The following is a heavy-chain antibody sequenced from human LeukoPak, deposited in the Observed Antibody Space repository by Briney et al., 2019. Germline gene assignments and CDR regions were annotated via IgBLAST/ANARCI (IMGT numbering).Heavy chain of an antibody. CDR3: ARGGGFYGSGTTHFDY. V-gene: IGHV4-59*12. CDR1: GGSISTYY. J-gene: IGHJ4*02. D-gene: IGHD3-10*01. Sequence: SETLSLTCTVSGGSISTYYWSWIRQPPGKGLEWIGYIYRSGSTSYKPPLKSRLSITIDKSKNQFSLNLRSVTAADTAFYYCARGGGFYGSGTTHFDYWGQGTLATVSS. CDR2: IYRSGST.